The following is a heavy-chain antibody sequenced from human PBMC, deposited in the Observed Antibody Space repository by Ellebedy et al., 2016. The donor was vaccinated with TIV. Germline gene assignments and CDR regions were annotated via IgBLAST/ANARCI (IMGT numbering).Heavy chain of an antibody. V-gene: IGHV3-23*01. J-gene: IGHJ6*02. D-gene: IGHD3-3*01. CDR3: ANGDEFWSGYSPTYYYSMDV. Sequence: GESLKISXAASGFTFTTYALNWVRQVPGKGLEWVSGISGSGGTTYYADSVKGRFTISRDNSKNTLFLQMNSLRAEDTAVYYCANGDEFWSGYSPTYYYSMDVWGQGTTVTVSS. CDR1: GFTFTTYA. CDR2: ISGSGGTT.